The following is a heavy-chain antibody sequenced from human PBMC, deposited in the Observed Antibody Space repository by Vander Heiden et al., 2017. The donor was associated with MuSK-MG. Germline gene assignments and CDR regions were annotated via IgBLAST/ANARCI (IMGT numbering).Heavy chain of an antibody. CDR2: ISGNGDST. CDR3: AKDKDGYNSAFDI. V-gene: IGHV3-23*01. J-gene: IGHJ3*02. D-gene: IGHD5-12*01. CDR1: RFPFSRYA. Sequence: EVQLLASGGGLIQPGGSLRLACASSRFPFSRYAMSWVRQAPGKGLEWVAAISGNGDSTYYADSVRGRFIIAKDNSKNTPYLQMNILSAEDTALYHGAKDKDGYNSAFDIWGQGTMVTVSS.